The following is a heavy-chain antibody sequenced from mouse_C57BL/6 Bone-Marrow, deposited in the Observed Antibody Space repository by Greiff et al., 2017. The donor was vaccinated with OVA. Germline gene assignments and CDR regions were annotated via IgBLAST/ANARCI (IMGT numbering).Heavy chain of an antibody. CDR2: ISSGSSTI. CDR3: ARPNWDY. V-gene: IGHV5-17*01. J-gene: IGHJ2*01. Sequence: EVKLVESGGGLVKPGGSLKLSCAASGFTFSDYGMHWVRQAPEKGLEWVAYISSGSSTIYYADTVKGRFTISRDNAKNTLFRQRTSLRSEDTAMYYCARPNWDYWGQGTTLTVSS. CDR1: GFTFSDYG. D-gene: IGHD4-1*01.